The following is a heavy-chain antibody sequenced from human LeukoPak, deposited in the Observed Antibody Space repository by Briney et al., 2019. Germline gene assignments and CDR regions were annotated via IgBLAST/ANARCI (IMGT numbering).Heavy chain of an antibody. CDR2: ISPDGSTT. D-gene: IGHD6-19*01. CDR1: GFTFSRYW. J-gene: IGHJ4*02. CDR3: ARESSSGWYYFDY. V-gene: IGHV3-74*03. Sequence: GGSLRLSCAASGFTFSRYWMHWVRQAPGKGLMWVSRISPDGSTTLYADSVKGRFTISRDNAKNTLYLQMNSLGAEDTAVYYCARESSSGWYYFDYWGQGTLVTASS.